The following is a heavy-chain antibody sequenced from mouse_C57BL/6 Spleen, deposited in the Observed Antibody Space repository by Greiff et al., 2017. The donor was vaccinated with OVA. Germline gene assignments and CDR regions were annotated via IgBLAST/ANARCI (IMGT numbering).Heavy chain of an antibody. D-gene: IGHD1-1*01. V-gene: IGHV1-54*01. CDR1: GYAFTNYL. J-gene: IGHJ4*01. CDR3: AITTVVDYAMDY. Sequence: QVQLQQSGAELVRPGTSVKVSCKASGYAFTNYLIEWVKQRPGQGLEWIGVINPGSGGTNYTEKFKGKATLTADKSSSTAYMQLSSLTSEDSAVYFCAITTVVDYAMDYWGQGTSVTVSS. CDR2: INPGSGGT.